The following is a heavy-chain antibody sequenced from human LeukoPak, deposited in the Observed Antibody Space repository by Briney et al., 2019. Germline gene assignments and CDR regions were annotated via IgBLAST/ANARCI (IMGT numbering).Heavy chain of an antibody. Sequence: PGGSLRLSCAASGFTFSSYSMNWVRQAPGKGLEWVSSISSSSSYIYYADSVKGRFTISRDNSKNTLYLQMNSLRAEDTAVYYCARATGNCSGGTCYSELDLWGQGTLVTVSS. CDR3: ARATGNCSGGTCYSELDL. CDR1: GFTFSSYS. D-gene: IGHD2-15*01. V-gene: IGHV3-21*01. CDR2: ISSSSSYI. J-gene: IGHJ5*02.